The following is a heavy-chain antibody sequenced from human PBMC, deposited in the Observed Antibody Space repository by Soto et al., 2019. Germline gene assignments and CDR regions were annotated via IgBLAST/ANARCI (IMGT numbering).Heavy chain of an antibody. CDR3: ARGTTVETGSH. J-gene: IGHJ4*02. Sequence: QVQLVQSGAEVKKPGASVKVSCKPSGYTFTSYGISWVRQAPGQGLEWMGWISAYNGNTNYAQKLQGRVTMTTDTSTRRAYMELRSLRGDHSAVYYCARGTTVETGSHWRQGTLVTVPS. CDR2: ISAYNGNT. V-gene: IGHV1-18*01. D-gene: IGHD4-17*01. CDR1: GYTFTSYG.